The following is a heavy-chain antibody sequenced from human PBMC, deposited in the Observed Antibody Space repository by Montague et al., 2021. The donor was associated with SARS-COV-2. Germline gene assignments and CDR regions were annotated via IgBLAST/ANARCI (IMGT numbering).Heavy chain of an antibody. CDR3: ARWGEYYDSPYYYYAMDV. CDR2: TSYSGST. D-gene: IGHD3-3*01. Sequence: SETLSLTCTVSGGSISSYYWSWIRQPPGKGLEWIGYTSYSGSTDYNPSLKSRVTISIDTSKNQFSSKLSSVTAADTAVYYCARWGEYYDSPYYYYAMDVWGQGTTVTVSS. CDR1: GGSISSYY. J-gene: IGHJ6*02. V-gene: IGHV4-59*12.